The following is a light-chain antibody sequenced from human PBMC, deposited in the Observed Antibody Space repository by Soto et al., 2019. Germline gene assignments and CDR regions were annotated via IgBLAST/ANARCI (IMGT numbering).Light chain of an antibody. CDR2: AAS. J-gene: IGKJ1*01. CDR3: QQSYSTPWA. Sequence: DIQMTQSPSTLSGSVGDRVTITCRASQSISSYLNWYQQKPGKAPKLLIYAASSLQSGVPSRFSGSGSGTDFTLTISSLQPEDFATYYCQQSYSTPWAFGQGSMVDVK. V-gene: IGKV1-39*01. CDR1: QSISSY.